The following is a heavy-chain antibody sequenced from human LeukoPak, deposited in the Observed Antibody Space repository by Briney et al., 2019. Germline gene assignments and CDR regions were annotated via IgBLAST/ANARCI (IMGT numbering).Heavy chain of an antibody. CDR2: INPNSGGT. J-gene: IGHJ4*02. CDR1: GYTFTGYY. V-gene: IGHV1-2*02. CDR3: ARDLMDSNYYDSSGYYYGSYSGSYY. Sequence: ASVKVSCKASGYTFTGYYMHWVRQAPGQGLEWMGWINPNSGGTNYAQKFQGRVTMTRDTSISTAYMELSRLRSGDTAVYYCARDLMDSNYYDSSGYYYGSYSGSYYWGQGTLVTVSS. D-gene: IGHD3-22*01.